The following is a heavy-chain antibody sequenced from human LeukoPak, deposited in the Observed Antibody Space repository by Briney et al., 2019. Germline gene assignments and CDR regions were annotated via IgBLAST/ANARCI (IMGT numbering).Heavy chain of an antibody. CDR1: GFTFKLYA. Sequence: PSGGSLRLSCTASGFTFKLYAMTWVRQAPGKGLEWVSGIGGSGDGTHYTHSVEGRFTISRDNSKNTLYLQMNSLRAEDTAVYYCAKDRGPYVGIDNNWFDPWGQGTLVIVSS. V-gene: IGHV3-23*01. CDR2: IGGSGDGT. D-gene: IGHD3-10*02. J-gene: IGHJ5*02. CDR3: AKDRGPYVGIDNNWFDP.